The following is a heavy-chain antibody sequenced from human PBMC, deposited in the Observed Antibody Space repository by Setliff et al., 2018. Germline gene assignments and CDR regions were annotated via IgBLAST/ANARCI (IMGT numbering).Heavy chain of an antibody. CDR1: GGTFSSYA. CDR3: ARGVVVPAAIGRGFDP. V-gene: IGHV1-69*10. D-gene: IGHD2-2*02. CDR2: IIPILGIA. J-gene: IGHJ5*02. Sequence: SVTVSCKASGGTFSSYAISWVRQAPGQGPEWMGGIIPILGIANYAQKFQGRVTITADKSTSTAYMELSSLRSEDTAVYYCARGVVVPAAIGRGFDPWGQGTLVTVSS.